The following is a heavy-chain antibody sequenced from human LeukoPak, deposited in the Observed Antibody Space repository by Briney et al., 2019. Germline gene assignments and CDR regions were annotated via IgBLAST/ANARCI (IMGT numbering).Heavy chain of an antibody. D-gene: IGHD2-2*01. V-gene: IGHV1-2*02. J-gene: IGHJ5*02. CDR2: INPNSGGT. CDR3: ARGMGVLVPAATWFDP. Sequence: ASVKVSCKASGYTFIAYYMHWVRQAPGQGLEWMGWINPNSGGTNYAQKFQGRVTMTRDTSISTAYMDLSRLRSDDTAVYYCARGMGVLVPAATWFDPWGQGTLVTVSS. CDR1: GYTFIAYY.